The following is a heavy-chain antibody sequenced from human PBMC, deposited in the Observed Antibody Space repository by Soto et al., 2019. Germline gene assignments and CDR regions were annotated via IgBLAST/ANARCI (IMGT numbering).Heavy chain of an antibody. J-gene: IGHJ1*01. D-gene: IGHD6-19*01. V-gene: IGHV3-64D*06. CDR3: VKDPGAVTGDEYFQH. Sequence: GGSLRLSCSASGFTFSSYAMHWVRQAPGKGLEYASGISSNGGTTYYVDSVKGRFTISRDNSKNTPYLQMSSLRAEDTAVYYCVKDPGAVTGDEYFQHWGLGTLVIVSA. CDR2: ISSNGGTT. CDR1: GFTFSSYA.